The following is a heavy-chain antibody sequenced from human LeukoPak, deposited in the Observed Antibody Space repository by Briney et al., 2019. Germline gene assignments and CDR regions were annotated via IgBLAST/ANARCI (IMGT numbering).Heavy chain of an antibody. D-gene: IGHD4-17*01. J-gene: IGHJ3*02. CDR2: ISYIGST. V-gene: IGHV4-59*11. Sequence: PSETLSLTCADSDGSFSSHYWTWIRQPPGKGLEGMGYISYIGSTNYNPSLKSRVTISIDTSKNQFSLKLSSVTAADTAVYYCARDLVTVTKGFDIWGQGTMVSVSS. CDR3: ARDLVTVTKGFDI. CDR1: DGSFSSHY.